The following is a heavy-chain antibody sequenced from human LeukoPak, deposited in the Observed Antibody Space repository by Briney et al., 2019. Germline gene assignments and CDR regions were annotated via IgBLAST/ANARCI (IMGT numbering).Heavy chain of an antibody. J-gene: IGHJ3*02. CDR2: IGTAGDT. D-gene: IGHD3-22*01. CDR3: ARLSSGAAFDI. CDR1: GFTFSSYD. V-gene: IGHV3-13*01. Sequence: PGGSLRVSCAASGFTFSSYDMHWVRQATGKGLEWVSAIGTAGDTYYPGSVKGRFTISRENAKNSLYLQMNSLRAGDTAVYYCARLSSGAAFDIWGQGTMVTVSS.